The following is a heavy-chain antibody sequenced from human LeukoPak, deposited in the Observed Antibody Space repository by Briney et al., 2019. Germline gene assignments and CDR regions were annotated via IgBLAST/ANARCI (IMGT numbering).Heavy chain of an antibody. Sequence: ASVKVSCKAFGYTFTGYYMHWVRQAPGQGLEWMGWINPNSGGTNYAQKFQGRVTMTRDTSISTAYMELSRLRSDDTAVYYCARERGTSFYYYGMDVWGQGTTVTVSS. J-gene: IGHJ6*02. CDR3: ARERGTSFYYYGMDV. V-gene: IGHV1-2*02. D-gene: IGHD1-26*01. CDR2: INPNSGGT. CDR1: GYTFTGYY.